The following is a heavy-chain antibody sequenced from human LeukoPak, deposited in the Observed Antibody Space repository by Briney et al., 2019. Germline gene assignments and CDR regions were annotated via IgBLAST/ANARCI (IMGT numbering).Heavy chain of an antibody. CDR3: ARHGGYCSSTSCYYYYYGMDV. CDR1: GYSLTSYW. J-gene: IGHJ6*02. CDR2: IYPGDSDT. Sequence: GESLKISCKGSGYSLTSYWIGWVRQMPGKGLEWMGIIYPGDSDTRYSPSFQGQVTISADKSISTAYLQWSSLKASDTAMYYCARHGGYCSSTSCYYYYYGMDVWGQGTTVTVSS. V-gene: IGHV5-51*01. D-gene: IGHD2-2*01.